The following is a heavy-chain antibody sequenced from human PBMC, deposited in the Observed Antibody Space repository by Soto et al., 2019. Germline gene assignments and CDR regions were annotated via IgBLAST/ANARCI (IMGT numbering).Heavy chain of an antibody. D-gene: IGHD3-22*01. Sequence: ASVKVSCKASEYSFTGHYLHWVRLAPGQGLEWMGWIDPKSGYTKYAPKFRDRVTMTSVTSTSTAYMDLNRLTYDDTAVYFCARDYDKSGYDYFDPWGQGTQVTVSS. V-gene: IGHV1-2*02. CDR1: EYSFTGHY. CDR2: IDPKSGYT. CDR3: ARDYDKSGYDYFDP. J-gene: IGHJ5*02.